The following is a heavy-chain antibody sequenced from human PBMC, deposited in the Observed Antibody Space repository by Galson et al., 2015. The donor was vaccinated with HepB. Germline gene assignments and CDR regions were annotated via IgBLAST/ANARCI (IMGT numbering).Heavy chain of an antibody. CDR2: IKQDGSEK. V-gene: IGHV3-7*01. Sequence: SLRLSCAASGFTFSSYWMSWVRQAPGKGLEWVANIKQDGSEKYYVDSMKGRFTISRDNAKNSLYLQMNSLRAEDTAVYYCARALPWGIFGVDYWGQGTLVTVSS. J-gene: IGHJ4*02. D-gene: IGHD3-3*01. CDR1: GFTFSSYW. CDR3: ARALPWGIFGVDY.